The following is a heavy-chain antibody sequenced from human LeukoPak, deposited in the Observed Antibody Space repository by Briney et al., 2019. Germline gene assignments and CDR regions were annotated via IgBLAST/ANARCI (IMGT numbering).Heavy chain of an antibody. Sequence: SQTLSLTCTVSGGSISSGGYYWSWIRQHPGKGLEWIGYIYYSGSTYYNPSLKSRVTISVDTSKNQFPLKLSSVTAADTAVYYCARDGYGGNSVWFDPWGQGTLVTVSS. CDR1: GGSISSGGYY. J-gene: IGHJ5*02. CDR2: IYYSGST. CDR3: ARDGYGGNSVWFDP. D-gene: IGHD4-23*01. V-gene: IGHV4-31*03.